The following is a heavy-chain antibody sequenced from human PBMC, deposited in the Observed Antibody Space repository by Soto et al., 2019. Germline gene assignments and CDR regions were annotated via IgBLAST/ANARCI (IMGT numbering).Heavy chain of an antibody. Sequence: ASVKVSCKASGYTFTSYGISWVRQAPGQGLEWMGWISAYNGNTNYAQKLQGRVTMTTDTSTSTAYMELRSLRSDDTAVYYCARDPVVVVAATHSARNWFDPWGQGTLVTVSS. J-gene: IGHJ5*02. CDR2: ISAYNGNT. D-gene: IGHD2-15*01. V-gene: IGHV1-18*01. CDR3: ARDPVVVVAATHSARNWFDP. CDR1: GYTFTSYG.